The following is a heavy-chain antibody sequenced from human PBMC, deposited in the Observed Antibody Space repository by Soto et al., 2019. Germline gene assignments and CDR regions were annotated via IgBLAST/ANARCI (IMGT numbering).Heavy chain of an antibody. CDR3: ARERYQVISDGMDV. CDR2: INPETGGT. V-gene: IGHV1-2*02. Sequence: QVQLVQSGADVKTPGASVRVSCKASGYTFTGYYVHWVREAPGQGLEWMGWINPETGGTSYAQKFQGRVTLSRDTSINTASLELSRLRFDEAAVYFCARERYQVISDGMDVWGQGTTVTVSS. J-gene: IGHJ6*02. CDR1: GYTFTGYY. D-gene: IGHD2-2*01.